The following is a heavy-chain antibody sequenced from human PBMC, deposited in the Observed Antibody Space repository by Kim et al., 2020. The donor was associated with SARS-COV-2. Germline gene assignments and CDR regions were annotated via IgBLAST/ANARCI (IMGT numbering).Heavy chain of an antibody. CDR2: IYHSGST. CDR3: ASVYCSGGSCYSRAYNY. V-gene: IGHV4-4*02. J-gene: IGHJ4*02. Sequence: SETLSLTCAVSGGSISSSNWWSWVRQPPGKGLEWIGEIYHSGSTNYNPSLKSRVTISVDKSKNQFSLKLSSVTAADTAVYYCASVYCSGGSCYSRAYNYWGQGTLVTVSS. D-gene: IGHD2-15*01. CDR1: GGSISSSNW.